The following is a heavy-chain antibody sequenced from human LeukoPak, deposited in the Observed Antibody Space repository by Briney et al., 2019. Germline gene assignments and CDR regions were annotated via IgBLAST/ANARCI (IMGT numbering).Heavy chain of an antibody. Sequence: GGSLRLSCAASGFQFRSSAMAWVRLTPGKGLEWVSSINGSGETIHIADSVKGRFVISRDNSKNTLTLLMNRLGAGDTAVYYCTKVVVSGSGGYFDSWGQGTLVTVSS. D-gene: IGHD2-15*01. CDR3: TKVVVSGSGGYFDS. J-gene: IGHJ4*02. CDR1: GFQFRSSA. CDR2: INGSGETI. V-gene: IGHV3-23*01.